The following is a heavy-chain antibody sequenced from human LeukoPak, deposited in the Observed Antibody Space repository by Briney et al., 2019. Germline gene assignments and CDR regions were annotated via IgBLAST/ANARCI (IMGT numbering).Heavy chain of an antibody. V-gene: IGHV3-9*01. CDR3: ATREGNQGPFDY. CDR2: ISWNSGSI. CDR1: GFTFDDYA. J-gene: IGHJ4*02. D-gene: IGHD4-23*01. Sequence: GGSLRLSCAASGFTFDDYAMHWVRQAPGKGLEWVSGISWNSGSIGYADSVKGRFTISRDNAKNSLYLQMNSLRAEDTALYYCATREGNQGPFDYWGQGTLVTLSS.